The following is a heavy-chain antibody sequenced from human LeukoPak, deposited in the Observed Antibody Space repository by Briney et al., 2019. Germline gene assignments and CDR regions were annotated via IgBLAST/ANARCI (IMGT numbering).Heavy chain of an antibody. J-gene: IGHJ4*02. Sequence: GGSLRLSCAASGFTFSSYWMSWVRQAPGKGLEWVANIKQDGSEKYYVDSVKGRFTISRDNAKNSLYLQMNSLRAEDTAVYYCARVGSGYYLTLDDFDYWGQGTLVTVSS. CDR1: GFTFSSYW. V-gene: IGHV3-7*03. CDR3: ARVGSGYYLTLDDFDY. D-gene: IGHD3-22*01. CDR2: IKQDGSEK.